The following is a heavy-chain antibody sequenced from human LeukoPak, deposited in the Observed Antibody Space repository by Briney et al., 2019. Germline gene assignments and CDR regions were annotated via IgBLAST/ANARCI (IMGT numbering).Heavy chain of an antibody. D-gene: IGHD3-22*01. CDR3: ARDWGYYDSSGYYHHDAFDI. CDR1: GFTFSTYA. V-gene: IGHV3-23*01. CDR2: ISGTGGST. J-gene: IGHJ3*02. Sequence: GGSLRLSCAASGFTFSTYAMTWVRQAPGKGLEWVSLISGTGGSTYYADSVKGRFTISRGNAKNSLYLQMNSLRAEDTAVYYCARDWGYYDSSGYYHHDAFDIWGQGTMVTVSS.